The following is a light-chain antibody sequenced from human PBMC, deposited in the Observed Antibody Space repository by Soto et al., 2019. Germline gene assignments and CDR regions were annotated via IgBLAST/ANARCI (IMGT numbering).Light chain of an antibody. CDR3: QQYGSSPRT. CDR1: QSVSSSY. J-gene: IGKJ1*01. V-gene: IGKV3-20*01. Sequence: EIVFTRSPCSLTLSPGERATLSCRASQSVSSSYLAWYQQKPGQAPRLLIYGASSRATGIPDRFSGSGSGTDFTLTISRLEPEDFAVYYCQQYGSSPRTFGQGTKVHIK. CDR2: GAS.